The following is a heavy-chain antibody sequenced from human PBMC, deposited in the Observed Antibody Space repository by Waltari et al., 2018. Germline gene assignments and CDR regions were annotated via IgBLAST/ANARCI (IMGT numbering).Heavy chain of an antibody. V-gene: IGHV7-4-1*02. Sequence: QVQLVQSGSELKKPGASVKVSCKASGYTFTSYAMNWVRQAPGQGLEWMGWIKPTTGNPNYAQGFTGRFVFSLDTSVSTAYLQISSLKAEDTAVYYCARDSGYEDYAPYYYYGMDVWGQGTTVTVSS. D-gene: IGHD5-12*01. CDR2: IKPTTGNP. J-gene: IGHJ6*02. CDR3: ARDSGYEDYAPYYYYGMDV. CDR1: GYTFTSYA.